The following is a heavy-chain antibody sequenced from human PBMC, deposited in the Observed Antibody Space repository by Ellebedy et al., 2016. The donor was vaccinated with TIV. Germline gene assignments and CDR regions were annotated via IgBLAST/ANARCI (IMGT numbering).Heavy chain of an antibody. V-gene: IGHV3-74*01. D-gene: IGHD1-26*01. CDR1: GFTFSSYW. Sequence: PGGSLRLSCAASGFTFSSYWMHWVRQAPGKGLVWVSRINIDGSFARYADSVKGRFTTSRDNVKNTLYLQMNSLRAEDTAVYYCAREGLVGATDSWGQGNLVTVSS. CDR2: INIDGSFA. J-gene: IGHJ4*02. CDR3: AREGLVGATDS.